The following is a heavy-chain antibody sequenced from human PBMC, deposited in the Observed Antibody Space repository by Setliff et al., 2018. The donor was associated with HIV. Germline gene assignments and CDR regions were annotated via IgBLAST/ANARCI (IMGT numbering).Heavy chain of an antibody. CDR3: ARRDQYGGSPYFES. V-gene: IGHV4-38-2*01. CDR2: FYHSGDT. J-gene: IGHJ4*02. CDR1: DYSIGTTYF. D-gene: IGHD3-10*01. Sequence: PSETLSLTCSVSDYSIGTTYFWGWIRQPPGEGLEWIVSFYHSGDTYYNPSLKSRVTISVDTSKNQFSLKLSSVTAADTAVYYCARRDQYGGSPYFESWGQGALVTVSS.